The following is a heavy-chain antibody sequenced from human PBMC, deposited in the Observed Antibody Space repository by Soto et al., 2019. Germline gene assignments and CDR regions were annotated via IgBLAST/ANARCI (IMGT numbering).Heavy chain of an antibody. Sequence: QVQLVQSGAEVKKPGASVKVSCKASGYTFTSYDINWVRQATGQGLEWMGWMNPNSGNTGYAQKFQGRVTMTRNTSISTAYMELSSLRSEDTAVYYCARVRVSSGPEPDAFDIWGQGTMVTVSS. CDR1: GYTFTSYD. D-gene: IGHD6-19*01. J-gene: IGHJ3*02. V-gene: IGHV1-8*01. CDR3: ARVRVSSGPEPDAFDI. CDR2: MNPNSGNT.